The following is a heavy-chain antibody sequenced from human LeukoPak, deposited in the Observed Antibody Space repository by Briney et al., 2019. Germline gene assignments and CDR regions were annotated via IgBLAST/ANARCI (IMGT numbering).Heavy chain of an antibody. CDR2: IFYSGST. CDR3: ASDILSGSYRTIAFDI. Sequence: PSETLSLTCTVSSGSISTSNYYWGWVRQPPGKALEWIGNIFYSGSTYYNPSLKSRVTISVDTSKNQFSLKLSSVTAADTAVYYCASDILSGSYRTIAFDIWGQGTMVTVSS. J-gene: IGHJ3*02. V-gene: IGHV4-39*01. D-gene: IGHD1-26*01. CDR1: SGSISTSNYY.